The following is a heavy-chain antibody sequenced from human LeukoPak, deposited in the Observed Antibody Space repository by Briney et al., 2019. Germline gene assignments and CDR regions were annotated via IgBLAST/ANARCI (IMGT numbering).Heavy chain of an antibody. CDR2: IYYSVST. Sequence: TETLSLTCTVSGGSISSSSFYWDWIRQPPGKGLEWIGSIYYSVSTYYNPSLKSRVAISVDTSKNQFSLKLSSVTAADTALYYCARRNWNDVYFDYWGQGTLVTVSS. J-gene: IGHJ4*02. D-gene: IGHD1-1*01. V-gene: IGHV4-39*01. CDR3: ARRNWNDVYFDY. CDR1: GGSISSSSFY.